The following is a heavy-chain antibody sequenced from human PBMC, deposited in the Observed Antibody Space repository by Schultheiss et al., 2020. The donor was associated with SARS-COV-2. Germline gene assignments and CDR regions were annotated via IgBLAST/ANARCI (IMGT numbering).Heavy chain of an antibody. CDR3: ARGTAAGNYYYYGMDV. CDR1: GGTFSSYA. J-gene: IGHJ6*02. D-gene: IGHD6-13*01. V-gene: IGHV1-69*06. Sequence: SVKVSCKASGGTFSSYAISWVRQAPGQGLEWMGGIIPIFGTANYAQKFQGRVTITADKSTSTAYMELSSLRSEDTAVYYCARGTAAGNYYYYGMDVWGQGTTVTVSS. CDR2: IIPIFGTA.